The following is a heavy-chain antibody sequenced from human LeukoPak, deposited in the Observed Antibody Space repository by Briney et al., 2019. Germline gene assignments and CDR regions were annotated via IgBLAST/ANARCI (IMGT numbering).Heavy chain of an antibody. J-gene: IGHJ6*02. CDR1: GFTFSSYA. V-gene: IGHV3-23*01. CDR3: AKVHYYDSSGYYYYYYGMDV. D-gene: IGHD3-22*01. CDR2: ISGGGDST. Sequence: GGSLRLSCAASGFTFSSYAMNWVRQAPGKGLEWVSGISGGGDSTYYADSVKGRFTISRDNSKNTLYLQMNSLRAEDTAVYYCAKVHYYDSSGYYYYYYGMDVWGQGTTVTVSS.